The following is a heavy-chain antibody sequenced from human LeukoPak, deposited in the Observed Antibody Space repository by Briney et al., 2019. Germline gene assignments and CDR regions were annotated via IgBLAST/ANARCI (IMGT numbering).Heavy chain of an antibody. Sequence: SETLSLTCTVSGGSISSYYWSWIRQPPGKGLEWIGYIYYSGSTHYNPSLKSRVTISVDTSKNQFSLKLSCVTAADTAVFYCARDPGVIPVHYMDVWGKGTTVIVSS. D-gene: IGHD4-23*01. CDR2: IYYSGST. CDR1: GGSISSYY. J-gene: IGHJ6*03. CDR3: ARDPGVIPVHYMDV. V-gene: IGHV4-59*01.